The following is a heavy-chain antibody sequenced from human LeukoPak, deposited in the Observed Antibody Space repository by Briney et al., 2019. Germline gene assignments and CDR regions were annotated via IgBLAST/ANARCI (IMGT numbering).Heavy chain of an antibody. J-gene: IGHJ4*02. D-gene: IGHD3-22*01. V-gene: IGHV3-7*01. Sequence: GGSLRLSCAASGFTFSSYWMSWVRQAPGKGLEWVANIKQDGSEKYYVDSVKGRFTISGDNAKNSLYLQMNSLRAEDTAVYYCARDGRPHLSSGYYFGPYYFDYWGQGTLVTVSS. CDR2: IKQDGSEK. CDR3: ARDGRPHLSSGYYFGPYYFDY. CDR1: GFTFSSYW.